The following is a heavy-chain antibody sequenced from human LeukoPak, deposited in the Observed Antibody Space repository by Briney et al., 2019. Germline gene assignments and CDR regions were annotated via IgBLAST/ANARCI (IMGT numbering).Heavy chain of an antibody. Sequence: KVSCKASGYTFTGYYMHWVRQMPGKGLEWMGVIYPGDSDTRYSPSFQGQVTISADKSISTAYLQRSSLKASDTAVYYCARQRRNGGIAASNDAFDIWGQGTMVTVSS. J-gene: IGHJ3*02. CDR3: ARQRRNGGIAASNDAFDI. D-gene: IGHD6-13*01. CDR1: GYTFTGYY. CDR2: IYPGDSDT. V-gene: IGHV5-51*01.